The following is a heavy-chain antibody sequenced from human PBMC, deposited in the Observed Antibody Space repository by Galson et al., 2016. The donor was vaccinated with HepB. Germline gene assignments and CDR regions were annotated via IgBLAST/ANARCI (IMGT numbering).Heavy chain of an antibody. V-gene: IGHV1-24*01. CDR3: ATSVLATASPIDY. CDR1: GYTLTELS. CDR2: FDPEDGET. J-gene: IGHJ4*01. Sequence: SVKVSCQVSGYTLTELSMHWVRQAPEKGLEWMGVFDPEDGETIYAQKFQGRATMTEDTSTDTAYMELTSLRSEDTAVYYCATSVLATASPIDYWGHGTLVTVSS. D-gene: IGHD5-12*01.